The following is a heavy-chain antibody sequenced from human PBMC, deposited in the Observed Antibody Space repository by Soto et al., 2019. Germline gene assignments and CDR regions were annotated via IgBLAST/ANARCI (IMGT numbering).Heavy chain of an antibody. D-gene: IGHD1-26*01. V-gene: IGHV3-72*01. J-gene: IGHJ4*02. CDR1: GFTFSDYY. CDR3: ARDTGGSYDF. CDR2: TRNKANSYSP. Sequence: EVQLVESGGGLVQPGGSLRLSCAASGFTFSDYYMDWVRQVPGKGLEWVGRTRNKANSYSPEYAPSVKGRFIISRHDLEDYMYLEMNSLKTEDTAVYYFARDTGGSYDFWGQGALVTVSS.